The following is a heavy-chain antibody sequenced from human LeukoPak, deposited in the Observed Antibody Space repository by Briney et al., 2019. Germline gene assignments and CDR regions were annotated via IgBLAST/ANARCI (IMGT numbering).Heavy chain of an antibody. Sequence: GGSLTLSCAASEFTFSSYAMGWVRQAPGMGLEWVSAITADAGTTYYADSVKGRFTISRDNSKNSLCLQMSSLRAEDAAVYFCAKRSGNAYRPFDLWGQGTLVTVSS. V-gene: IGHV3-23*01. CDR2: ITADAGTT. J-gene: IGHJ4*02. CDR1: EFTFSSYA. D-gene: IGHD1-1*01. CDR3: AKRSGNAYRPFDL.